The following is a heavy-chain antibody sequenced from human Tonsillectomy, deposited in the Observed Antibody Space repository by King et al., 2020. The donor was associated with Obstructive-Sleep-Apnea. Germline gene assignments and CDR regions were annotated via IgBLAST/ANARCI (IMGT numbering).Heavy chain of an antibody. J-gene: IGHJ4*02. CDR3: AREWASTNDF. CDR2: VSDDGDDK. CDR1: GFTFRYYP. Sequence: VQLVESGGGVVQPGRSLRLSCAASGFTFRYYPIHWVRQAPGKGLEWVAVVSDDGDDKNYADSVKGRFTISRDNSKNTVYLEMKSLKSEDTAVYYCAREWASTNDFWGKGTLVTVSS. V-gene: IGHV3-30-3*01. D-gene: IGHD1-1*01.